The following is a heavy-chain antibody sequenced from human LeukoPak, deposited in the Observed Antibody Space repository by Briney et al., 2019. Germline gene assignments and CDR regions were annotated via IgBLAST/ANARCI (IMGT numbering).Heavy chain of an antibody. J-gene: IGHJ4*02. D-gene: IGHD4-11*01. CDR1: GYSFTSYW. V-gene: IGHV5-51*01. CDR2: IYPGDSDT. Sequence: GESLKISCQGCGYSFTSYWIGWVRQMPGKGLEWMGIIYPGDSDTRYSPSFQGQVTISADKSISTAYLQWSSLKASDTAMYYCARPGAASNYGIDYWGQGTLVTVSS. CDR3: ARPGAASNYGIDY.